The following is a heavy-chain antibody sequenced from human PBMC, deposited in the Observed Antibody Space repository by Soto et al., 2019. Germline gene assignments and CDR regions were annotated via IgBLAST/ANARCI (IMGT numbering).Heavy chain of an antibody. CDR2: INWNSDKV. Sequence: VLLVESGGGLVQPGRSLRLSCAVSGFNFGNYAMHWVRQAPGKGLEWVAAINWNSDKVAYAGSVLGRFTNFRDSAKNSLHLKMNDLTTEDPALYYCAKDKGGTPYYIDSWGQGILVTVSS. J-gene: IGHJ4*02. CDR1: GFNFGNYA. V-gene: IGHV3-9*01. D-gene: IGHD6-25*01. CDR3: AKDKGGTPYYIDS.